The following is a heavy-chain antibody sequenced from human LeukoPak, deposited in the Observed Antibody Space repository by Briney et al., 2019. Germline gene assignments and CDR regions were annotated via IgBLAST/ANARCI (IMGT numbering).Heavy chain of an antibody. CDR3: TAGVGSSDFDY. J-gene: IGHJ4*02. V-gene: IGHV3-15*01. Sequence: PSETLSLTCTVSGGSISSYYWSWIRQPPGKGLEWVGRIKSKTDGGTEDYAAPVKGRFTVSREDSTNTLYLQMNSLKTDDTAVYYCTAGVGSSDFDYWGQGTLVTVSS. CDR2: IKSKTDGGTE. CDR1: GGSISSYY. D-gene: IGHD3-3*01.